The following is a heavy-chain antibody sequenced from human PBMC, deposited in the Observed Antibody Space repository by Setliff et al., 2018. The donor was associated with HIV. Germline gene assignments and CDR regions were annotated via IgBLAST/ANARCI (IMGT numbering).Heavy chain of an antibody. J-gene: IGHJ4*02. CDR2: IIPIFGTA. CDR1: GGTFSSYA. CDR3: ARVEYYYDSSGYYDY. V-gene: IGHV1-69*05. Sequence: SVKVSCKASGGTFSSYAISWVRQAPGQGLEWMGGIIPIFGTANYAQKFQGRVTITTDESTSTAYMELSSLRSEDTAVYYCARVEYYYDSSGYYDYWGQGTLVTVS. D-gene: IGHD3-22*01.